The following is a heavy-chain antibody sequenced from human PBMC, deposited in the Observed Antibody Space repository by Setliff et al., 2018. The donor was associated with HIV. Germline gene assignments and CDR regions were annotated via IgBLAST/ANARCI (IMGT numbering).Heavy chain of an antibody. Sequence: SETLSLTCTVSGGSISSGSHCWAWIRPPAGKGLEWIGHISTSETTKDNSSLKRRVPIPVDTSKKHFTLRLTSVTAAVTAVYFCARGVIERVYDYGDIYYYNYMDVWGKGTMVTVS. CDR1: GGSISSGSHC. CDR2: ISTSETT. D-gene: IGHD5-12*01. J-gene: IGHJ6*03. V-gene: IGHV4-61*09. CDR3: ARGVIERVYDYGDIYYYNYMDV.